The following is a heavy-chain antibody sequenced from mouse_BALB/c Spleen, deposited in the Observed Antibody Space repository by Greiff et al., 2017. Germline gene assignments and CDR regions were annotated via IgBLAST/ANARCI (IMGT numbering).Heavy chain of an antibody. Sequence: EVKLVESGGGLVKPGGSLKLSCAASGFTFSSYAMSWVRQTPEKRLEWVASISSGGSTYYPDSVKGRFTISRDNARNILYLQMSSLRSEDTAMYYCASGGTTVVATGYWGQGTTLTVSS. CDR1: GFTFSSYA. CDR2: ISSGGST. CDR3: ASGGTTVVATGY. V-gene: IGHV5-6-5*01. J-gene: IGHJ2*01. D-gene: IGHD1-1*01.